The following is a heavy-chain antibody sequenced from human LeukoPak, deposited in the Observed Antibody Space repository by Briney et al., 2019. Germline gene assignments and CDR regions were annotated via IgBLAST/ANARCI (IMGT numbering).Heavy chain of an antibody. CDR1: GGSISSSSYY. D-gene: IGHD1-26*01. CDR2: IYYSGST. V-gene: IGHV4-39*07. J-gene: IGHJ4*02. Sequence: SETLSLTCTVSGGSISSSSYYWGWIRQPPGKGLEWIGSIYYSGSTYYNPSLKSRVTISVDTSKNQFSLKLSSVTAADTAVYYCAPTTGIVGATIYWGQGTLVTVSS. CDR3: APTTGIVGATIY.